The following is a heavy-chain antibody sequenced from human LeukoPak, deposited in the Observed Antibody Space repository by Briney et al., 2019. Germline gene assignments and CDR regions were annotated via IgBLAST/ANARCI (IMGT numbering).Heavy chain of an antibody. J-gene: IGHJ4*02. CDR1: GFILSTYW. D-gene: IGHD3-10*01. V-gene: IGHV3-7*03. Sequence: GGSLRLSCAASGFILSTYWMTWVRQGPGKRLEWVATIKQDGTGISYLDSVKGRFTISRDNANNSLYLQMNGLRVDDTAIYYCGKVSEGDSGSRYRPLDFWGPGTLVTVSS. CDR2: IKQDGTGI. CDR3: GKVSEGDSGSRYRPLDF.